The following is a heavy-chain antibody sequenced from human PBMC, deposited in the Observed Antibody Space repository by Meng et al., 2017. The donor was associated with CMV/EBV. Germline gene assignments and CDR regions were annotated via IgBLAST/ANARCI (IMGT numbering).Heavy chain of an antibody. CDR1: GGSISSYC. CDR3: ARDVGGDYRNDYYYYYGMDV. Sequence: SETLSLTCTVSGGSISSYCWSWIRQPPGKGLEWIGYIYYSGSTNYNPSLKSRVTISVDTSKNQFSLKLSSVTAADTAVYYCARDVGGDYRNDYYYYYGMDVWGQGTTVTVSS. V-gene: IGHV4-59*01. J-gene: IGHJ6*02. D-gene: IGHD4-17*01. CDR2: IYYSGST.